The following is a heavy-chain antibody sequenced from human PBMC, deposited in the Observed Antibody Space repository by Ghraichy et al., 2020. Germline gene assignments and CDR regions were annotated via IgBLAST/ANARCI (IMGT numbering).Heavy chain of an antibody. CDR3: ARDDGSGFYTRTTTEF. D-gene: IGHD3-22*01. V-gene: IGHV3-21*01. J-gene: IGHJ4*02. CDR2: ISSSSTFI. Sequence: WGSLRLSCAASGFTFSNYNMNWVRQTPRKGLEWVSSISSSSTFIYYADSVKGRFTISRDNAKNSLYLQMNSLGAEDTAVYYCARDDGSGFYTRTTTEFWGQGTLVTVSS. CDR1: GFTFSNYN.